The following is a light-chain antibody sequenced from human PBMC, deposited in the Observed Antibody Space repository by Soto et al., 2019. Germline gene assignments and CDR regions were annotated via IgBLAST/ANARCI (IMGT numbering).Light chain of an antibody. Sequence: DIQMTQSPSTLSASVGDRVTITCRASQSISTWLAWYQQKPGKAPKLLIYKASSLETGVPSRFSGSGSGTEFTLTISGLQPDDVATYYCQQYNSFRYTFGQGTKLEIK. CDR2: KAS. J-gene: IGKJ2*01. CDR1: QSISTW. V-gene: IGKV1-5*03. CDR3: QQYNSFRYT.